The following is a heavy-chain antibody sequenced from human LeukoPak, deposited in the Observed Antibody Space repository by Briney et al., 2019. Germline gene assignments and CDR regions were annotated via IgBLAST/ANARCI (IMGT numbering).Heavy chain of an antibody. J-gene: IGHJ4*02. V-gene: IGHV1-8*01. Sequence: GASVKVSCKASGYTFTSYDINWVRQATGQGLEWMGWMNPNSGNTGYAQKFQGRVTMTRNTSISTAYMELSSLRSEDTAVYYCATGIQLSPAASFYFDYWGQGTLVTVSP. CDR3: ATGIQLSPAASFYFDY. CDR2: MNPNSGNT. CDR1: GYTFTSYD. D-gene: IGHD5-24*01.